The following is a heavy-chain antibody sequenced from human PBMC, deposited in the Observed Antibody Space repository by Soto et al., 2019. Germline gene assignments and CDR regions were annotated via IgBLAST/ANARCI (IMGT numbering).Heavy chain of an antibody. CDR1: GFTFSGYG. J-gene: IGHJ6*02. CDR3: AKDLRGMDV. V-gene: IGHV3-30*18. CDR2: ISYDGSNK. Sequence: GGSLRLSCAASGFTFSGYGMHWVRQAPGKGLEWVAVISYDGSNKYYADSVKGRFTIPRDNSKNTLYLQMNSLRAEDTAVYYCAKDLRGMDVWGQGTTVTVSS.